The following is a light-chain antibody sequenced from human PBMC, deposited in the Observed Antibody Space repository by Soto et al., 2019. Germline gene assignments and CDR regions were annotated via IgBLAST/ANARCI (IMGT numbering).Light chain of an antibody. CDR3: SSYTSSSTLDYV. CDR1: SSGVGGYNY. V-gene: IGLV2-14*01. CDR2: DVS. J-gene: IGLJ1*01. Sequence: QSVLTQPASVSGSPGQSITISCTVTSSGVGGYNYVSLYQQHPVKAPKLMIYDVSNRPSGVSNRFSGPKSGNTASLTISGLQAEDEADYYCSSYTSSSTLDYVFGTGTKVTVL.